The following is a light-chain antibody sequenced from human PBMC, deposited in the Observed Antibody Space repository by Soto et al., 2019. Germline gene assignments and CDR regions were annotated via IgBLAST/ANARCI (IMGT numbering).Light chain of an antibody. CDR2: GAS. CDR1: QSVSSN. Sequence: EIVMTQSPATLSVSPGERATLSCRASQSVSSNLAWYQQKPGQAPSLLIYGASTRATGIPARFSGSGSGTEFTLTISSLQSEDFAVYYCQQYNNWPRGTFGQGTKVEIK. V-gene: IGKV3-15*01. J-gene: IGKJ1*01. CDR3: QQYNNWPRGT.